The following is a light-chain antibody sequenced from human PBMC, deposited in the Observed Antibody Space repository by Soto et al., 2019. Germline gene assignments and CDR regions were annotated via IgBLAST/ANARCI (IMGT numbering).Light chain of an antibody. CDR1: SNDVGGYNY. CDR2: DVN. CDR3: CSYAGSYSWV. J-gene: IGLJ3*02. V-gene: IGLV2-11*01. Sequence: QSALTQPRSVSGSPGQSVTISCTGTSNDVGGYNYVSCYQQPPGKAPKLMIYDVNKRPSGVPDRFSGSKSGNTASLTISGLQAEDEADYYCCSYAGSYSWVFVGGTKVTVL.